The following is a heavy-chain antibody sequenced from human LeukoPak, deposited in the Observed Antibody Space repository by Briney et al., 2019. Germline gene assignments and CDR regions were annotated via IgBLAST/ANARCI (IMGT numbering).Heavy chain of an antibody. D-gene: IGHD4-17*01. Sequence: TSETLSLTCTVSGGSISSSSYYWGWIRQPPGKGLEWIGSIYYSGSTYSNPSLKSRVTISVDTSKNQFSLKLSSVTATDTAVYYCARGDGDYRARIWGQGTMVTVSS. J-gene: IGHJ3*02. CDR3: ARGDGDYRARI. CDR2: IYYSGST. CDR1: GGSISSSSYY. V-gene: IGHV4-39*01.